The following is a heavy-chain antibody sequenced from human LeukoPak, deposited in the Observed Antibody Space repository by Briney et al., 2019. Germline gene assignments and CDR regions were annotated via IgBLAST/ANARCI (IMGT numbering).Heavy chain of an antibody. CDR3: ARDLPPTTVTFQFDY. CDR2: ISSSSSHI. J-gene: IGHJ4*02. V-gene: IGHV3-21*01. Sequence: PGGSLRLSCAASGFTFSSYSMNWVRQAPGKGLEWVSSISSSSSHIYYADSVKGRFTISRDNAKNSLYLQMNSLRAEDTAVYYCARDLPPTTVTFQFDYWGQGTLVTVSS. CDR1: GFTFSSYS. D-gene: IGHD4-17*01.